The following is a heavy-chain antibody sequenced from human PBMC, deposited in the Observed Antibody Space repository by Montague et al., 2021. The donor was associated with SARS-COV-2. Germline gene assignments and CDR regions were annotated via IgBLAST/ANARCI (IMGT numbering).Heavy chain of an antibody. CDR3: ASSYYYGSGTYVYNYYMDV. Sequence: SETLSLTCTVSGGSVSSSPYYWGWIRQPPGRGLEWVGSISYSGRTYFSPSLKSRLTVSVDSSENQFSLRLSSVTAADTAVYDCASSYYYGSGTYVYNYYMDVWGKGTTVTVSS. CDR1: GGSVSSSPYY. J-gene: IGHJ6*03. D-gene: IGHD3-10*01. CDR2: ISYSGRT. V-gene: IGHV4-39*01.